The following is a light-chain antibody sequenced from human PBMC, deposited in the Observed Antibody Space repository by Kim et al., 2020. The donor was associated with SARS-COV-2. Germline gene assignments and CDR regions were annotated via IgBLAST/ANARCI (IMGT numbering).Light chain of an antibody. J-gene: IGLJ2*01. CDR2: GKN. V-gene: IGLV3-19*01. CDR1: SLRSYY. Sequence: GQTVRITCQGDSLRSYYASWYQQQPGQAPVLVIYGKNNRPSGIPDRFSGSSSGNTASLTITGAQAEDEADYYCNSRDSSGNHVVFGGGTQLTVL. CDR3: NSRDSSGNHVV.